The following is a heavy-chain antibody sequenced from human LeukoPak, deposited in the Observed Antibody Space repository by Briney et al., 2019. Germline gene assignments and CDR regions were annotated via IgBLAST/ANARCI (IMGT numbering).Heavy chain of an antibody. J-gene: IGHJ5*02. V-gene: IGHV1-8*01. D-gene: IGHD4-17*01. CDR1: EYTFTNYD. CDR3: ARSRYGDYSP. CDR2: MNPNTGNT. Sequence: GASVKVSCKTSEYTFTNYDINWVRQASGQGLEWMGWMNPNTGNTGYAQKFQGRVTMTRDTSTSTAYMELRNLRSEDTAVYFCARSRYGDYSPWGQGTLVIVSS.